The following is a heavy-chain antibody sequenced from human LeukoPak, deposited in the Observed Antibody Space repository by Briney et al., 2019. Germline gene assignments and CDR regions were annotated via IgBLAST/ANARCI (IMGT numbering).Heavy chain of an antibody. V-gene: IGHV4-4*07. CDR1: GGSISSYY. D-gene: IGHD5-18*01. Sequence: SETLSLTCTVSGGSISSYYWSWIRQPAGKGLEWIGRIYTSGSTNYNPSLKSRVTMSVDTSKNQFSLKLSSVTAADRAVYYCARGGYSYGLFDYWGQGILVTVSS. J-gene: IGHJ4*02. CDR3: ARGGYSYGLFDY. CDR2: IYTSGST.